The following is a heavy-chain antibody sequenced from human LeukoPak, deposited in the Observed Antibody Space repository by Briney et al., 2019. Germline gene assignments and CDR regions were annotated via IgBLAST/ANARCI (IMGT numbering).Heavy chain of an antibody. CDR3: ARVRDSSGYYYTGYYWFDP. CDR2: IYYSGST. CDR1: GGSISSYY. D-gene: IGHD3-22*01. V-gene: IGHV4-59*01. J-gene: IGHJ5*02. Sequence: PSETLSLTCTVSGGSISSYYWSWIRQPPGKGLEWIGYIYYSGSTNYNPSLKSRVTISVDTSKNQFSLKLSSVTAADTAVYYCARVRDSSGYYYTGYYWFDPWGQGTLVTVSS.